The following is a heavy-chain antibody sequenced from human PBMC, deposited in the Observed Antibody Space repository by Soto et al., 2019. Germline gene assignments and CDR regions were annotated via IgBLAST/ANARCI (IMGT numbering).Heavy chain of an antibody. Sequence: GGSLRLSCAASGFTFSSYAMNWVRQAPGKGLEWVSASSGSGGSTYYADSVKGRFTISRDSSKNTLYLQMNSLRAEDTAVYYCAKGNSWSPALVLDIWGQGTMVTVS. CDR2: SSGSGGST. J-gene: IGHJ3*02. CDR3: AKGNSWSPALVLDI. V-gene: IGHV3-23*01. D-gene: IGHD1-7*01. CDR1: GFTFSSYA.